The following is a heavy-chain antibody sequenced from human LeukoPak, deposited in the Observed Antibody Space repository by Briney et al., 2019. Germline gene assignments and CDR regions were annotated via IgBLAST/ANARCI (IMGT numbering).Heavy chain of an antibody. D-gene: IGHD3-10*01. J-gene: IGHJ4*02. V-gene: IGHV3-21*03. CDR2: TSSSSSYI. CDR1: GFTFSSYS. CDR3: ARGYITMVRGVIIGGFDY. Sequence: GGSPRLSCAASGFTFSSYSVNWVRQAPGKGLEWVSSTSSSSSYIYYADSVKGRFTISRDNAKNSLYLQMNSLRAEDTAVYYCARGYITMVRGVIIGGFDYWGQGTLVTVSS.